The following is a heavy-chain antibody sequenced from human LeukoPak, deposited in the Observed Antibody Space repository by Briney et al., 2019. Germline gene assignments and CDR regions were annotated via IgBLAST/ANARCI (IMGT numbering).Heavy chain of an antibody. V-gene: IGHV1-2*04. CDR2: INPNSGGT. J-gene: IGHJ4*02. D-gene: IGHD6-13*01. Sequence: ASVKVSCKASGYTFTGYYMHWVRQAPGQGLEWMGWINPNSGGTNYAQKFQGWVTMTRDTSISTAYMELSRLRSDDTAVYYCATSSSWYEIPINYWGQGTLVTVSS. CDR3: ATSSSWYEIPINY. CDR1: GYTFTGYY.